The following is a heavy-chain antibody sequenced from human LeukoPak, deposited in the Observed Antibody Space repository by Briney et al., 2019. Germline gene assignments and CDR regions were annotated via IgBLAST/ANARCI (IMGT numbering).Heavy chain of an antibody. V-gene: IGHV1-46*01. J-gene: IGHJ4*02. CDR3: ARGHCSIGTCDVFYFDY. CDR1: GYTFIRYY. Sequence: GASVKVSCKASGYTFIRYYMHWVRQAPGQGLEWMGIINPSGGSTSYAQKFQGRVTMTRDTSTSTVYMELSRLRSDDSAVYYCARGHCSIGTCDVFYFDYWGQGILVTVSS. D-gene: IGHD2-15*01. CDR2: INPSGGST.